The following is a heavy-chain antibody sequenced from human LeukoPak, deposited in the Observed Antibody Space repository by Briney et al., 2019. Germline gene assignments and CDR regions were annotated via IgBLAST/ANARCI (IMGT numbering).Heavy chain of an antibody. D-gene: IGHD2-2*01. V-gene: IGHV5-51*01. CDR2: IYPGDSDT. CDR3: ARNAVGSYYGMVV. J-gene: IGHJ6*02. Sequence: GESLKISWKGSGYSFTSYWIGWVRQMPGKGLEWMGIIYPGDSDTRYSPSFQGQVTISADKSISTAYLQWSSLKASDTAMYYCARNAVGSYYGMVVWGQGTTVTVSS. CDR1: GYSFTSYW.